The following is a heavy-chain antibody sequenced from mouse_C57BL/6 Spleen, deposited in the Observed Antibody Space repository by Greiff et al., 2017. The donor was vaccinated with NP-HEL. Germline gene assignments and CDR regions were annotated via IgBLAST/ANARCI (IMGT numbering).Heavy chain of an antibody. D-gene: IGHD3-2*02. CDR3: ASESTAQATGYAY. CDR1: YFAFMASA. Sequence: LQQSGAELVRPGSSVKLSCKDSYFAFMASAMPWVKQRPGHGLEWIGTFTMYSDATESSENFKGKATLTANTSSTPAYMELSSLTSEDSSFYYCASESTAQATGYAYWGQGTLVTVSA. J-gene: IGHJ3*01. V-gene: IGHV1-49*01. CDR2: FTMYSDAT.